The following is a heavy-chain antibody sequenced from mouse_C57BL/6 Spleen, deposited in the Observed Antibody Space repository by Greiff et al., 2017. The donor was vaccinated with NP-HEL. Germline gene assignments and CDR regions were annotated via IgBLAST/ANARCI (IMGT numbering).Heavy chain of an antibody. J-gene: IGHJ2*01. Sequence: QVQLKQSGPELVKPGASVKISCKASGYAFSSSWMNWVKQRPGKGLEWIGRIYPGDGDTNYNGKFKGKATLTAYKSSSTAYMQLSSLTSEDSAVYFCARGGNSYYFDYWGQGTTLTVSS. CDR2: IYPGDGDT. D-gene: IGHD2-1*01. CDR1: GYAFSSSW. V-gene: IGHV1-82*01. CDR3: ARGGNSYYFDY.